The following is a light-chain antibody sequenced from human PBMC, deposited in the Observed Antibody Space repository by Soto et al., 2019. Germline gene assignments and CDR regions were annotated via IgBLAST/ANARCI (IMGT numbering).Light chain of an antibody. CDR2: KAS. J-gene: IGKJ1*01. CDR3: QQYNSYPWT. CDR1: QSISSW. Sequence: DIQMTQSPSTLSASVGDRVTITCRASQSISSWLAWYQQKPGKAPKLLIYKASSLESGVPSRFSGRGSGTEFTLTINSLQPDDFATYYCQQYNSYPWTFGQGTKVEIK. V-gene: IGKV1-5*03.